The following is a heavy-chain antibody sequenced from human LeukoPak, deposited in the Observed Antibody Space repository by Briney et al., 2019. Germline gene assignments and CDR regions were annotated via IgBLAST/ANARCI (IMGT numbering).Heavy chain of an antibody. D-gene: IGHD2-15*01. CDR3: ARETIYTPKDRYCSGGSCYSGYDYYYYYMDV. CDR1: GYTFTGYY. J-gene: IGHJ6*03. CDR2: INLNSGDT. V-gene: IGHV1-2*02. Sequence: ASVKVSCKASGYTFTGYYMHWVRQAPGQGLEWLGWINLNSGDTNYAQKFQGRVTMTRDTSINTAYMELTDLRSDDTAVYYYARETIYTPKDRYCSGGSCYSGYDYYYYYMDVWGKGTTVTVSS.